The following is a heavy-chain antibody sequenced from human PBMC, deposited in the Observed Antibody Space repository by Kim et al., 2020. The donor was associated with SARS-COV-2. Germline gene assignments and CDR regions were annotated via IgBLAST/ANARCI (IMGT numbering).Heavy chain of an antibody. J-gene: IGHJ6*02. CDR2: IYPGDSDT. Sequence: GESLKISCKGSGYSFTSYWIGWVRQMPGKGLEWMGIIYPGDSDTRYSPSFQGQVTISADKSISTAYLQWSSLKASDTAMYYCARRRDFSGYGDYVYGMDVWGQGTTVTVSS. V-gene: IGHV5-51*01. D-gene: IGHD4-17*01. CDR1: GYSFTSYW. CDR3: ARRRDFSGYGDYVYGMDV.